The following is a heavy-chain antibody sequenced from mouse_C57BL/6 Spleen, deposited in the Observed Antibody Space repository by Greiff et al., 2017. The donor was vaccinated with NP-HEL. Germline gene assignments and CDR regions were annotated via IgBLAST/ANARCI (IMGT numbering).Heavy chain of an antibody. J-gene: IGHJ3*01. D-gene: IGHD2-4*01. CDR2: IDPSDSYT. V-gene: IGHV1-50*01. CDR1: GYTFTSYW. CDR3: ARSGYDYDPFAY. Sequence: QVQLQQPGAELVKPGASVKLSCKASGYTFTSYWMQWVKQRPGQGLEWIGEIDPSDSYTNYNQKFKGKATLTVDTSSSTAYMQLSSLTSEDSAVYYCARSGYDYDPFAYWGQGTLVTVSA.